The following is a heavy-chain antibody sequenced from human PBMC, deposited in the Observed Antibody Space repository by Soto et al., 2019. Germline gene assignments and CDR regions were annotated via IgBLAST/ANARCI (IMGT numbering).Heavy chain of an antibody. J-gene: IGHJ6*02. D-gene: IGHD3-10*01. CDR1: GYTLTELS. CDR2: FDPEDGET. CDR3: STRTMGGSGRKNYYYGMDV. V-gene: IGHV1-24*01. Sequence: GASVKVSCKVSGYTLTELSMHWVRQAPGKGLEWMGGFDPEDGETIYAQKSQGRVTMTEDTFSDTAFIEVSSLRFEDTAVFFFSTRTMGGSGRKNYYYGMDVWGQGTTVTVSS.